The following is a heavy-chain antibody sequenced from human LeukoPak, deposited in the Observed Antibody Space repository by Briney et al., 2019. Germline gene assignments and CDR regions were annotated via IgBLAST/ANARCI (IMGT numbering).Heavy chain of an antibody. CDR1: GYTFTSYD. CDR2: MNPNSGNT. D-gene: IGHD6-13*01. CDR3: ARHSSSWYGREYYFDY. Sequence: ALVKVSCKASGYTFTSYDINWVRQATGQGLEWMGWMNPNSGNTGYAQKFQGRVTMTRNTSISTAYMELSSLRSEDTAVYYCARHSSSWYGREYYFDYWGQGTLVTVSS. J-gene: IGHJ4*02. V-gene: IGHV1-8*01.